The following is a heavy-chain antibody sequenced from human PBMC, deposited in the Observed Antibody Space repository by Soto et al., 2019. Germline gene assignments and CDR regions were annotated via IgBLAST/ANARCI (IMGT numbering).Heavy chain of an antibody. CDR3: ASERRDGYNFHAFDI. D-gene: IGHD5-12*01. V-gene: IGHV1-24*01. Sequence: ASVKVSCKVSGYTLTELSMHWVRQAPGKGLEWMGGFDPEDGETIYAQKFQGRVTMTEDTSTDTAYMELSSLRSEDTALYYCASERRDGYNFHAFDIWGQGTMVTVSS. CDR2: FDPEDGET. CDR1: GYTLTELS. J-gene: IGHJ3*02.